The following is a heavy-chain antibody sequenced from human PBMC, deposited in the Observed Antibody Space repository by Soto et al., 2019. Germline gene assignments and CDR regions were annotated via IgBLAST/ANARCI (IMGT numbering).Heavy chain of an antibody. J-gene: IGHJ6*02. CDR1: GGSFSGYY. CDR2: INHSGST. D-gene: IGHD6-6*01. V-gene: IGHV4-34*01. Sequence: SETLSLTCAADGGSFSGYYWSWIRQPPGKGLEWIGEINHSGSTNYNPSLKSRVTISVDTSKNQFSLKLSSVTAADTAVYYCASLAARHPNYYYYYGMDVWGQGTTVTVSS. CDR3: ASLAARHPNYYYYYGMDV.